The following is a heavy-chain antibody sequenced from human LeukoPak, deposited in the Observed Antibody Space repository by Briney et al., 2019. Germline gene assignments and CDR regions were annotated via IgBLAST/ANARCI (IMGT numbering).Heavy chain of an antibody. CDR1: GLTVSSNY. Sequence: GGSLRLSCAASGLTVSSNYMSWVRQAPGKGLEWVSVIYSGGSTYYADSVKGRFTISRDNSKNTLYLQMNNLRAEDTAVYYCAKETRIGTPDNWGQGTLVTVSS. V-gene: IGHV3-53*05. D-gene: IGHD6-13*01. CDR2: IYSGGST. CDR3: AKETRIGTPDN. J-gene: IGHJ4*02.